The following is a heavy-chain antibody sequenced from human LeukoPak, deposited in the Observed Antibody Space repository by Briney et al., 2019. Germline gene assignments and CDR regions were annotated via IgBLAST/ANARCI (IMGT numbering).Heavy chain of an antibody. J-gene: IGHJ4*02. CDR1: GGSISSYY. CDR2: IYYSGST. CDR3: ARGPAMPYDY. D-gene: IGHD2-2*01. Sequence: SETLSLTCAVSGGSISSYYWSWIRQPPGKGLEWIGYIYYSGSTNYNPSLKSRVTISVDTSKNQFSLKLSSVTAADTAVYYCARGPAMPYDYWGQGTLVTVSS. V-gene: IGHV4-59*01.